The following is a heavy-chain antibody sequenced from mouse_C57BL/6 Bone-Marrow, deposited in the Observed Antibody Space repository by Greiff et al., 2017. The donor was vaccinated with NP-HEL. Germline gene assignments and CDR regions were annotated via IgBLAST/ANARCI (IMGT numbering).Heavy chain of an antibody. D-gene: IGHD1-1*01. Sequence: QVHVKQSGAELVRPGASVTLSCKASGYTFTDYEMHWVKQTPVHGLEWIGAIDPETGGTAYNQKFKGKAILTADKSSSTAYMELRSLTSEDSAVYYCTRRGNYYGSSAAWFAYWGQGTLVTVSA. CDR1: GYTFTDYE. CDR3: TRRGNYYGSSAAWFAY. J-gene: IGHJ3*01. CDR2: IDPETGGT. V-gene: IGHV1-15*01.